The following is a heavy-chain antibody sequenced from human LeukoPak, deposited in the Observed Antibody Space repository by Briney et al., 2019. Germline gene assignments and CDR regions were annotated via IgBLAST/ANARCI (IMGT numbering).Heavy chain of an antibody. CDR3: ARGRMFRGGGSDFPFNWFDP. Sequence: SETLSLTCTVSGGSISSYYWGWIRQPAGKGLEWIGRIYTSGSANYNPSLTSRLTMSVDTSKNQFSLKLNSVTAADTAVYYRARGRMFRGGGSDFPFNWFDPWGKGTLVTVSS. D-gene: IGHD3-10*01. J-gene: IGHJ5*02. CDR1: GGSISSYY. V-gene: IGHV4-4*07. CDR2: IYTSGSA.